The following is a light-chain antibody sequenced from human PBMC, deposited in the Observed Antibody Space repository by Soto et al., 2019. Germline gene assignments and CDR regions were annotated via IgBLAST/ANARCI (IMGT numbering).Light chain of an antibody. J-gene: IGKJ1*01. CDR3: QQYESYWT. V-gene: IGKV1-5*03. Sequence: DIQMTQSPSTLSASVGDRVTITCRASQSISSWLAWYQQKPGKAPKLLIYKASTLESGVPSRFSGSGSGTEFTLPISSLQPDDFATYYCQQYESYWTFGQGTKVEIK. CDR2: KAS. CDR1: QSISSW.